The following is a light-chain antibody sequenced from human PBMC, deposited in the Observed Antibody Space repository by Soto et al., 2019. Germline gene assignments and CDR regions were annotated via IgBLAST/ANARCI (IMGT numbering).Light chain of an antibody. V-gene: IGKV3D-15*01. J-gene: IGKJ4*01. Sequence: EIVMTPSPATLSVSPGERATLSCRASQSVSSNLAWYQQKPGQAPRLLIYGASNRATGIPDRFSGSGSGTDFTLKISRVEAEDVGVYYCMQALQTPLTFGGGTKVDI. CDR2: GAS. CDR3: MQALQTPLT. CDR1: QSVSSN.